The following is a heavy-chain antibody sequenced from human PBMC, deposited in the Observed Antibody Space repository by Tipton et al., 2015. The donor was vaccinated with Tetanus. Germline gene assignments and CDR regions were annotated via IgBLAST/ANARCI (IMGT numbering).Heavy chain of an antibody. Sequence: TLSLTCSVSGGSISGSPYFWNWIRHQPGKGLEWIGYIYYSGSTHYNPSLESRVTMSVDTSKNQFSLRLTSVTAADTAIYYCARDQGGGRVARLNWFDPWGQGTLVTVSS. CDR2: IYYSGST. D-gene: IGHD3-16*01. CDR3: ARDQGGGRVARLNWFDP. V-gene: IGHV4-31*03. CDR1: GGSISGSPYF. J-gene: IGHJ5*02.